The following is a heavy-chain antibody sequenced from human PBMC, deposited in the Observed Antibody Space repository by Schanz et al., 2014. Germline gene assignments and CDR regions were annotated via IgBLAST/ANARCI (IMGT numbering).Heavy chain of an antibody. CDR1: GFTFTDHA. CDR2: IKHDGSEI. D-gene: IGHD6-13*01. J-gene: IGHJ6*02. CDR3: ARDRQQLVGRIGYYYGMDV. Sequence: EVQLLASGGGLVQPGGSLRLTCLTSGFTFTDHAMSWVRQAPGKGLEWVANIKHDGSEIHYGDSVKGRFSLSRDNAKNSLYLQMNSLRAEDTAVYYCARDRQQLVGRIGYYYGMDVWGQGTTVTVSS. V-gene: IGHV3-7*01.